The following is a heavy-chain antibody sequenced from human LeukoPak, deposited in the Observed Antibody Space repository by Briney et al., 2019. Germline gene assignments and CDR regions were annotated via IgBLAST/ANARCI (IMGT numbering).Heavy chain of an antibody. CDR3: ARDGPWGGDAFDI. D-gene: IGHD1-26*01. CDR2: ISVYSDNT. Sequence: ASVQVSCKASGYTFNSYGISWVRQAPGQGLEWMGWISVYSDNTNYEQKVQDRVTMTKDTSAKTAYMERRSLRSDDTAVYYCARDGPWGGDAFDIWGQGTLVTVSS. V-gene: IGHV1-18*01. J-gene: IGHJ3*02. CDR1: GYTFNSYG.